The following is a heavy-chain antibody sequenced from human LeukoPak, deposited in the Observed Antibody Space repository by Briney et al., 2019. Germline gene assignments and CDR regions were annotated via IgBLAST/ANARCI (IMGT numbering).Heavy chain of an antibody. CDR1: GGSISSYY. V-gene: IGHV4-59*01. J-gene: IGHJ5*02. Sequence: PETLSLTCTVSGGSISSYYWSWIRQPPGKGLEWIGYIYYSGSTNYNPSLKSRVTISVDTSKNQFSLKLSSVTAADTAVYYCARVFVPANWFDPWGQGTLVTVSS. CDR2: IYYSGST. D-gene: IGHD2-2*01. CDR3: ARVFVPANWFDP.